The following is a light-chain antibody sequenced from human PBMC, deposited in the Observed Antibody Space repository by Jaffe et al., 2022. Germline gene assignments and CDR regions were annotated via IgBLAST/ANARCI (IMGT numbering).Light chain of an antibody. CDR1: QSISSW. J-gene: IGKJ2*01. CDR3: QQYNSYSYT. CDR2: RAS. V-gene: IGKV1-5*03. Sequence: DIQMTQSPSTLSASVGDRVTITCRASQSISSWLAWYQQKPGKAPKLLIYRASSLESGVPSRFYGSGSGTEFTLTISSLQPDDFATYYCQQYNSYSYTFGQGTKLEIK.